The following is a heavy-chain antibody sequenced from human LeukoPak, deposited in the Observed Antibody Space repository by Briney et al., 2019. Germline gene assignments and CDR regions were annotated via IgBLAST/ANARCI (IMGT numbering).Heavy chain of an antibody. D-gene: IGHD2-2*03. CDR1: GYSFTSYW. V-gene: IGHV5-51*01. CDR2: IYPGDSDT. J-gene: IGHJ6*02. CDR3: ARRVGYCSSTSCYDYYYGMDV. Sequence: EESLKISCKGSGYSFTSYWIGWVRQMPGKGLEWMGIIYPGDSDTRYSPSFQGQVTISADKSISTAYLQWSSLKASDTAMYYCARRVGYCSSTSCYDYYYGMDVWGQGTTVTVSS.